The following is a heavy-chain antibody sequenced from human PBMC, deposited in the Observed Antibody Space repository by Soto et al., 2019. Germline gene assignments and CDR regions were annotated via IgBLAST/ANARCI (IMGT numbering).Heavy chain of an antibody. CDR3: AKGGYDSSTYRYFDY. J-gene: IGHJ4*02. CDR2: ISDSGANT. D-gene: IGHD3-22*01. Sequence: EVQLLESGGGLVQPGGSLRLSCAASGFTFSNYAMTWVRQAPGKGLEWVSTISDSGANTYYVDSVKGRFTISRDNSKNTLYVQMDSLGAEDTAVYYCAKGGYDSSTYRYFDYWGQGTLVTVSS. V-gene: IGHV3-23*01. CDR1: GFTFSNYA.